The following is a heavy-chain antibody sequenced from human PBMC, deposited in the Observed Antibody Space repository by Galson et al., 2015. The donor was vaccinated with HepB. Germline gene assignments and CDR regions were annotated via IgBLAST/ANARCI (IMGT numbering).Heavy chain of an antibody. CDR2: IVVGSGNT. CDR3: AATFQYCSSTSCSQNNDAFEI. J-gene: IGHJ3*02. CDR1: GFTFTSSA. D-gene: IGHD2-2*01. V-gene: IGHV1-58*02. Sequence: SVKVSCKASGFTFTSSAMQWVRQARGQRLEWIGWIVVGSGNTNYAQKFQERVTITRDMSTSTAYMELSSLRSEDTAVYYCAATFQYCSSTSCSQNNDAFEIWGQGTMVTVSS.